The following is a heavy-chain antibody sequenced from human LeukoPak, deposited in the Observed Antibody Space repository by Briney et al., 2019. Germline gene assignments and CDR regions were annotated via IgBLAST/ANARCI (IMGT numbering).Heavy chain of an antibody. CDR1: GYSFTSYW. Sequence: GESLKISCKGSGYSFTSYWIGWVRQMPGKGLEWMGIIYPGDSDTRYSPSFQGQVTISADKSISTAYLQWSSLKASDTAMYYCARTAYCGGDCYPYDAFDIWGQGTMVTVSS. CDR3: ARTAYCGGDCYPYDAFDI. CDR2: IYPGDSDT. V-gene: IGHV5-51*01. D-gene: IGHD2-21*02. J-gene: IGHJ3*02.